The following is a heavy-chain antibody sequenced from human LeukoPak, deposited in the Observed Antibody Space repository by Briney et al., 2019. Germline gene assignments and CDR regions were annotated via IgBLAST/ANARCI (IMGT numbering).Heavy chain of an antibody. V-gene: IGHV3-73*01. CDR1: GFTFSGSA. J-gene: IGHJ4*01. Sequence: GGSLRLSCAASGFTFSGSAIPWVPQASGKGLEWVGRIRSKANNYATEYAASVSGRFIISRDDSKNTTYLQMNSLKTEETAVYYCTRVTTVAASDFAYWGHGTLVTVSS. CDR3: TRVTTVAASDFAY. D-gene: IGHD6-19*01. CDR2: IRSKANNYAT.